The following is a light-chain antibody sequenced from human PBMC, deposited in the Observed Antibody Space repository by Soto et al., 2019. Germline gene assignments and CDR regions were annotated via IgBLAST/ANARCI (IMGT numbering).Light chain of an antibody. J-gene: IGKJ2*01. CDR2: SAS. CDR1: QSISTE. CDR3: QQCHYLPLT. V-gene: IGKV3-15*01. Sequence: IVMTQSPATLSVSPGERATLSCRASQSISTELAWYQQKPGQPPRLLIYSASTRATGVPARFTGSVSGSEFTLTISGLQSEDFAVYYCQQCHYLPLTFGQGTRLEI.